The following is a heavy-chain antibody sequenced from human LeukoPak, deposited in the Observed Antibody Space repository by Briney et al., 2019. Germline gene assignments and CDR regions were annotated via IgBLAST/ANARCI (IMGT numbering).Heavy chain of an antibody. CDR3: ARAPKWQVYYYYTDV. CDR1: GYTFSSYA. D-gene: IGHD5-12*01. J-gene: IGHJ6*03. Sequence: ASVKVSCKASGYTFSSYAINWVRQATGQGLEWMGWMNPNSGNTGYAQKFQGRVTITRNTSISTAQMELSSLRSEDTAVYHCARAPKWQVYYYYTDVWGKGTTVTVSS. V-gene: IGHV1-8*03. CDR2: MNPNSGNT.